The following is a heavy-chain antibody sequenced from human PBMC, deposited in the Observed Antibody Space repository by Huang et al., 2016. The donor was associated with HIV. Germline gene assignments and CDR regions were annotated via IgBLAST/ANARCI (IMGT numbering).Heavy chain of an antibody. Sequence: QLQLQESGPGLVKPSETLSLTCTVSGGSFSSSSYYWGWIRQPPGKGLEWIGTIYYSGSTYYTPSLKCRVTISVDTSKNQFSLKLSSVTAADTAVYYCARHERWAMVRGVPQWGFDYWGQGTLVTVSS. D-gene: IGHD3-10*01. CDR1: GGSFSSSSYY. CDR2: IYYSGST. J-gene: IGHJ4*02. CDR3: ARHERWAMVRGVPQWGFDY. V-gene: IGHV4-39*01.